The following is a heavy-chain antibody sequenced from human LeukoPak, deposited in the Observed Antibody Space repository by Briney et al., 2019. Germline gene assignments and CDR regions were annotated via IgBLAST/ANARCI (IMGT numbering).Heavy chain of an antibody. CDR1: GFTFSSYA. V-gene: IGHV3-30-3*01. CDR2: ISYDGSNK. Sequence: PGGSLRLSCAASGFTFSSYAMHWVRQAPGKGLEWVAVISYDGSNKYYADSVKGRFTISRDNSKNTLYLQMNSLRAEDTAVYYCARPLSYYDSSGYSPFDYWGQGTLVTVSS. D-gene: IGHD3-22*01. CDR3: ARPLSYYDSSGYSPFDY. J-gene: IGHJ4*02.